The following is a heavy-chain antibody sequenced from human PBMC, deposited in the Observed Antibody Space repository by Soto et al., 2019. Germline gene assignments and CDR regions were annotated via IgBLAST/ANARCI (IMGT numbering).Heavy chain of an antibody. Sequence: EVQLLESGGGLVQPGGSLRLSCAASGFTFSSYAMSWVRQAPGKGLEWVSGISGSGSSTYYADSVKGRFTISRDNSKNTLYLQMYSLRAEDTAVYYCAKDRIAVAGSYYFDYWGQGTLVTVSS. CDR3: AKDRIAVAGSYYFDY. CDR1: GFTFSSYA. J-gene: IGHJ4*02. D-gene: IGHD6-19*01. CDR2: ISGSGSST. V-gene: IGHV3-23*01.